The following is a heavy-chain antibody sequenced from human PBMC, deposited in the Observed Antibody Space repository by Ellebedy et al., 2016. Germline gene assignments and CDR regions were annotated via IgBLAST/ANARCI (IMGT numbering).Heavy chain of an antibody. V-gene: IGHV1-18*01. CDR2: ISAYNGNT. J-gene: IGHJ4*02. CDR1: GYTFTSYG. Sequence: ASVKVSXXASGYTFTSYGISWVRQAPGQGLEWMGWISAYNGNTNYAQKLQGRFTMTTDTSTSTAYMELRSLRSDDTAVYYCARGPKYSGSYPFDYWGQGTLVTVSS. D-gene: IGHD1-26*01. CDR3: ARGPKYSGSYPFDY.